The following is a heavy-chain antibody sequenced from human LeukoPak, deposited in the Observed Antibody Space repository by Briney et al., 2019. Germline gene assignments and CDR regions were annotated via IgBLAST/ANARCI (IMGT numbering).Heavy chain of an antibody. V-gene: IGHV1-2*06. CDR1: GYTFSDYY. Sequence: ASVKVSCKASGYTFSDYYIHWVRQAPGQGLEWMGRINPNSGGTNYAQKFQGRVTMTRDTSISTAYMELSRLRSDDTALYYCARRGITMVAYYFDYWGQGTLVTVSS. CDR3: ARRGITMVAYYFDY. CDR2: INPNSGGT. J-gene: IGHJ4*02. D-gene: IGHD3-10*01.